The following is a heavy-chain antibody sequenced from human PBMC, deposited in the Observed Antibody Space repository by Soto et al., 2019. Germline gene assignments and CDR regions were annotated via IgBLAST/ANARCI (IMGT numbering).Heavy chain of an antibody. J-gene: IGHJ6*02. CDR3: ARATIFLRYGMDV. CDR1: GYTFTNYG. D-gene: IGHD3-3*01. CDR2: ISAYNGNT. V-gene: IGHV1-18*01. Sequence: ASVKVSCKASGYTFTNYGINWVRQAPGQGLEWMGWISAYNGNTNYAQKFQGRVTVTTETSTNTAYMELRSLRSDDTTVYYCARATIFLRYGMDVWGQGTTVTVSS.